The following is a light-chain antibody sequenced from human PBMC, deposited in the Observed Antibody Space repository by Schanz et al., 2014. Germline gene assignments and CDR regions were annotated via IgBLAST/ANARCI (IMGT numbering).Light chain of an antibody. CDR3: CSYTPSSTTLDV. V-gene: IGLV2-14*02. J-gene: IGLJ1*01. CDR2: EGS. Sequence: QSALAQPASVSGSPGQSITISCTGTSSDVGSYKLVSWYQHHPGKAPKLMIYEGSKRPSGVSNRFSGSKSGNTASLTISGLQAEDEADYYCCSYTPSSTTLDVFGTGTKLTVL. CDR1: SSDVGSYKL.